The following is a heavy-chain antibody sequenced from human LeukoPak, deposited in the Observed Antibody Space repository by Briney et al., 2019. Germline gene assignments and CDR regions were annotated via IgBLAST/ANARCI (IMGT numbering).Heavy chain of an antibody. Sequence: GRSLRLSCAASGFTFSSYAMHWVRQAPGKGLEWVAVISYDGSNKYYADSVKGRFTISRDNSKNTLYLQVNSLRAEDTAVYYCARAASTYSSRLDYWGQGTLVTVSS. CDR2: ISYDGSNK. CDR1: GFTFSSYA. J-gene: IGHJ4*02. D-gene: IGHD6-13*01. V-gene: IGHV3-30-3*01. CDR3: ARAASTYSSRLDY.